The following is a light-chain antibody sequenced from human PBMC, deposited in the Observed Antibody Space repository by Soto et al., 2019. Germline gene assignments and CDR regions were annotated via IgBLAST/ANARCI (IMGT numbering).Light chain of an antibody. Sequence: QSVLTQPASVSGSPGQSITISCTGASSDVGSYTLVSWYQHHPGKAPKVMIYEDTKRPSGVSNRFSASKSGNTASLTISGLQAEDEGDYYCCSYAGSSTWVFGGGTQLTVL. CDR2: EDT. J-gene: IGLJ3*02. CDR3: CSYAGSSTWV. CDR1: SSDVGSYTL. V-gene: IGLV2-23*01.